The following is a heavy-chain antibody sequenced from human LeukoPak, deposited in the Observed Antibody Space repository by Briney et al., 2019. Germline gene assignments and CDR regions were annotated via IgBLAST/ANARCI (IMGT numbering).Heavy chain of an antibody. D-gene: IGHD1-26*01. Sequence: GASVKVSCKASGYTFTSYGISCGRQAPGQGLEWMGLIGAYNGNTNYAQKLQGRVTMTTDTSTSTAYMELRSLRSDDTAVYYCARAYYSPFDYWGQGTLVTVSS. CDR3: ARAYYSPFDY. CDR2: IGAYNGNT. CDR1: GYTFTSYG. V-gene: IGHV1-18*01. J-gene: IGHJ4*02.